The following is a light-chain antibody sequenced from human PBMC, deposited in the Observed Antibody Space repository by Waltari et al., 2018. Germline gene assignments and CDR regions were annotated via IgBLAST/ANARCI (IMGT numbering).Light chain of an antibody. CDR1: GSNLGAGYD. J-gene: IGLJ2*01. CDR2: GNN. Sequence: QSALTQPPSVSGAPGQRVTISCTGSGSNLGAGYDVHWYQQFPGTVPKLHLSGNNNRPSGVPDRFSASKTGTSASLAITGLQAEDEADYYCQSYDRSLSVVFGGGTKLTVL. CDR3: QSYDRSLSVV. V-gene: IGLV1-40*01.